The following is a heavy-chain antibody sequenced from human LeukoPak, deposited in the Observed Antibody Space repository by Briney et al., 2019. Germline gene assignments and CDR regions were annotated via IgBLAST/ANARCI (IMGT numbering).Heavy chain of an antibody. Sequence: GASVKVSCKVSGYTLTELSMHWVRQAPGKGLEWMGGFDPEDGETIYAQKFQGRVTMTEDTSTDTAYMELSSLRSEDTAVYYCATGGGEAAAYYFDYWGQGTLVTVSS. CDR2: FDPEDGET. D-gene: IGHD6-13*01. J-gene: IGHJ4*02. CDR1: GYTLTELS. V-gene: IGHV1-24*01. CDR3: ATGGGEAAAYYFDY.